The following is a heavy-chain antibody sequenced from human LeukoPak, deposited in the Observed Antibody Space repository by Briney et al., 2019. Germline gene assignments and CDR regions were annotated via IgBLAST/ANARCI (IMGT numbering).Heavy chain of an antibody. V-gene: IGHV2-70*04. D-gene: IGHD5-12*01. J-gene: IGHJ4*02. CDR1: GFSLSTSGMR. Sequence: SGPTLVNPTQTLTLTCTFSGFSLSTSGMRVRWIRQPPGKALEWLARIDWDDDKFYSTSLKTRLTISKDTSKNQVVLTMTNMDPVDTATYYCARMLESGYDFYYFDYWGQGTLVTVSS. CDR3: ARMLESGYDFYYFDY. CDR2: IDWDDDK.